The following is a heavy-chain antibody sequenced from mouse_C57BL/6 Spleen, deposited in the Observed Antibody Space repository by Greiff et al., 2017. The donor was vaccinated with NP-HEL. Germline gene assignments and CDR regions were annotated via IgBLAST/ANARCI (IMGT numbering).Heavy chain of an antibody. V-gene: IGHV1-82*01. CDR3: ATLYYDYGDAMDY. CDR1: GYAFSSSW. J-gene: IGHJ4*01. D-gene: IGHD2-4*01. Sequence: VKLQESGPELVKPGASVKISCKASGYAFSSSWMTWVKQRPGKGLEWIGRIYPGDGDTNYNGKFKGKATLTADKSSSTAYMQLSSLTSEDSAVYYCATLYYDYGDAMDYWGQGTSVTVSS. CDR2: IYPGDGDT.